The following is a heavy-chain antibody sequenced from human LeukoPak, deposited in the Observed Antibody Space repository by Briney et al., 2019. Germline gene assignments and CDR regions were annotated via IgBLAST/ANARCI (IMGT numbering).Heavy chain of an antibody. CDR3: ARGGPAPPGYSSSWYEDY. Sequence: PSETLSLTCTVSGGSISSGGYYWSWIRQHPGKGLEWIGYIYYSGSTYYNPSLKSRVTISVDTSKNQFSLKLSSVTAADTAMYYCARGGPAPPGYSSSWYEDYWGQGTLVTVSS. CDR2: IYYSGST. J-gene: IGHJ4*02. V-gene: IGHV4-31*03. CDR1: GGSISSGGYY. D-gene: IGHD6-13*01.